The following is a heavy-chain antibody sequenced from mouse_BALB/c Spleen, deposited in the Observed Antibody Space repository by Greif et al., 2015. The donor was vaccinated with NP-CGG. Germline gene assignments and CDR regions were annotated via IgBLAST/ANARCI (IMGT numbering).Heavy chain of an antibody. Sequence: QVQLQQSGAELVRPGVSVKISCKGSGYTFTDYAMHWVKQSHAKSLEWIGVISTYYGDASYNQKFKGKATMTVDKSSSTAYMALARLTSEDSAIYYCARDTTVVEGGFAYWGQGTLVTVSA. CDR3: ARDTTVVEGGFAY. CDR2: ISTYYGDA. CDR1: GYTFTDYA. D-gene: IGHD1-1*01. J-gene: IGHJ3*01. V-gene: IGHV1S137*01.